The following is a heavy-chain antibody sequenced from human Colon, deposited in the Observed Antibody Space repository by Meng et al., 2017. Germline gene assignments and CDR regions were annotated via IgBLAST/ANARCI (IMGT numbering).Heavy chain of an antibody. CDR2: IYHSGST. Sequence: QLELPVSGSGWVKPWGALSLTCAVSGGSIRSSNLWSWVRQPPGKGLEWIGEIYHSGSTNYNPSLKSRVTISVDKSKNQFSLKLSSVTAADTAVYYCASFPPPGKQWLVTDYWGQGTLVTVSS. CDR3: ASFPPPGKQWLVTDY. J-gene: IGHJ4*02. D-gene: IGHD6-19*01. V-gene: IGHV4-4*02. CDR1: GGSIRSSNL.